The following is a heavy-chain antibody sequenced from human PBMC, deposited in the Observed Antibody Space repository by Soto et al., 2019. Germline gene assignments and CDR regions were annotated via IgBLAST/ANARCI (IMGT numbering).Heavy chain of an antibody. CDR3: ARSIVAAGNRWFDP. CDR1: GFSLGTSGMR. V-gene: IGHV2-70*04. J-gene: IGHJ5*02. CDR2: IDWDDDK. Sequence: SGPTLVNPTQTLTLTCTFCGFSLGTSGMRVSWIRQPPGKALEWLARIDWDDDKLYSTSLKTRLTISKDTSKNQVVLTMTNMDPVDTATYYCARSIVAAGNRWFDPWGQGTLVTVSS. D-gene: IGHD6-13*01.